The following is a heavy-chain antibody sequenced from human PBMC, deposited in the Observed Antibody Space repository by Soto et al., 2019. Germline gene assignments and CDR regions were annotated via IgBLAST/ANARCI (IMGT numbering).Heavy chain of an antibody. V-gene: IGHV3-33*01. CDR3: ARDPYVDLYWYFDL. CDR1: GFTFSSYG. D-gene: IGHD4-17*01. CDR2: IWYDGSNK. J-gene: IGHJ2*01. Sequence: QVQLVESGGGVVQPGRSLRLSCAASGFTFSSYGMHWVRQAPGKGLEWVAVIWYDGSNKYYADSVKGRFTISRDNSKNTLYLQMNSLRAEDTAVYYCARDPYVDLYWYFDLWGRGTLVTVSS.